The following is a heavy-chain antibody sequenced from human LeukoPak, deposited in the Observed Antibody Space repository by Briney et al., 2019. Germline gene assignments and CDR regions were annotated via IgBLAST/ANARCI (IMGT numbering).Heavy chain of an antibody. J-gene: IGHJ5*02. CDR1: GFTFSSYS. CDR2: ISSSSGTI. Sequence: PGGSLRLSCAASGFTFSSYSMNWVRQAPGKGLEWVSYISSSSGTIYYADSAKGRFTISRDNAKNSLYLQMNSLRDEDTAVYYCAREGYDYVWGSSYWFDPWGQGTLVTVSS. D-gene: IGHD3-16*01. CDR3: AREGYDYVWGSSYWFDP. V-gene: IGHV3-48*02.